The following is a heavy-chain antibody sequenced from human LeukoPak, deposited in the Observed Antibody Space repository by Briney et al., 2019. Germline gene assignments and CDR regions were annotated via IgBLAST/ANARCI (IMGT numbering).Heavy chain of an antibody. CDR2: ISAYNGNT. CDR1: GYTFTSYG. CDR3: AREAWGNDSSGYHSDY. J-gene: IGHJ4*02. Sequence: ASVKVSCKASGYTFTSYGISWVRQAPGQGLEWMGWISAYNGNTNYAQKLQGRVTMTTDISTSTAYMELRSLRSDDTAVYYCAREAWGNDSSGYHSDYWGQGTLVTVSS. V-gene: IGHV1-18*01. D-gene: IGHD3-22*01.